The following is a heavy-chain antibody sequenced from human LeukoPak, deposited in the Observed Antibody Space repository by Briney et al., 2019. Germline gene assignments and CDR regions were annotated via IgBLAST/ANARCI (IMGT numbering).Heavy chain of an antibody. D-gene: IGHD3-22*01. CDR3: ARHLRGGGYSFDY. CDR1: GGSISSYY. Sequence: PSETLSLTCTVSGGSISSYYWSWIRQPPGKGLEWIGYIYYSGSTSYNPSLKSRVTISVDTSKNQFSLKLSSVTAADTAVYYCARHLRGGGYSFDYWGQGTLVTVSS. V-gene: IGHV4-59*01. CDR2: IYYSGST. J-gene: IGHJ4*02.